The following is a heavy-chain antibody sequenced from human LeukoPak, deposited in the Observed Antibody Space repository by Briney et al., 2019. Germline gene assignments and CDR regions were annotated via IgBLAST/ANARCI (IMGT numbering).Heavy chain of an antibody. CDR1: GFTFSNAW. J-gene: IGHJ4*02. D-gene: IGHD4-23*01. Sequence: GGSLRLSCAASGFTFSNAWMSWVRQAPGKRLEWVGRLKSETDGGTTDYAAPVKGRFTISRDDLNNKLYLQMNSLKTEETAEYYCLGNSPQFDYWGQGTLVTVSS. CDR2: LKSETDGGTT. V-gene: IGHV3-15*01. CDR3: LGNSPQFDY.